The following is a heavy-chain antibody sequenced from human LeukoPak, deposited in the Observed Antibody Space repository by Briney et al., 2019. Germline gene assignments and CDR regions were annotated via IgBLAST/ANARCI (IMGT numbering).Heavy chain of an antibody. CDR2: INHSGST. J-gene: IGHJ4*02. Sequence: SETLSLTCAVYGGSFSGYYWSWIRQPPGKGLEWIGEINHSGSTNYNPSLKSRVTISVDTSENQFSLKLSSVTAADTAVYYCARGMGFWSGYVVYWGQGTLVTVSS. D-gene: IGHD3-3*01. CDR3: ARGMGFWSGYVVY. CDR1: GGSFSGYY. V-gene: IGHV4-34*01.